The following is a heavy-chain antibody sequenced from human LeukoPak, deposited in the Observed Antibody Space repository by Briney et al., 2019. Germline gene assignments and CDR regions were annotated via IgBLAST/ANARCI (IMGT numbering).Heavy chain of an antibody. D-gene: IGHD5-18*01. CDR2: ISGSGGST. CDR3: AKAKLCPHRGFDY. Sequence: GGSLRLSCSASGFTFSSYAMSWVRQAPGKGLEWVSAISGSGGSTYYADSVKGRFTISRDNSKNTLYLQMNSLRAEDTAVYYCAKAKLCPHRGFDYWGQGTLVTVSS. V-gene: IGHV3-23*01. CDR1: GFTFSSYA. J-gene: IGHJ4*02.